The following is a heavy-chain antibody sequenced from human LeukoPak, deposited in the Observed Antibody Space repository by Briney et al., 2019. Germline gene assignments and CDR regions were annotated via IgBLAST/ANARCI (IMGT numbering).Heavy chain of an antibody. Sequence: GGTLRFSCAASGFTFSSYGMHWVRQAPGKELEGWTVITYDGSNKYYADSVKVRFTISRDNSKNTLYLQMNSLSAEDTAVYYCANFIAVAGRTQNYYYYGMDVWGKGTTVTVSS. CDR3: ANFIAVAGRTQNYYYYGMDV. V-gene: IGHV3-30*18. J-gene: IGHJ6*04. D-gene: IGHD6-19*01. CDR2: ITYDGSNK. CDR1: GFTFSSYG.